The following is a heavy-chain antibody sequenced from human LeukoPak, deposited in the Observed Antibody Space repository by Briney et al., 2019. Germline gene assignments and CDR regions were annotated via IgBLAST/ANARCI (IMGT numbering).Heavy chain of an antibody. D-gene: IGHD4-23*01. CDR3: ARGSLPWYGMDV. CDR2: IYYSGST. V-gene: IGHV4-31*03. CDR1: GGSISSGGYY. J-gene: IGHJ6*02. Sequence: SQTLSLTCTVSGGSISSGGYYWSWIRQHPGKGLEWIGYIYYSGSTYYNPSLKSRVTISVDTSKNQFSLKLSSVTAADTAVYYCARGSLPWYGMDVWGQGTTVTVSS.